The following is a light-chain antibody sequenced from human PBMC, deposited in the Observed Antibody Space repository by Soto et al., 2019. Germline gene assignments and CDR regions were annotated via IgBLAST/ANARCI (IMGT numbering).Light chain of an antibody. CDR1: SSDVGGYNY. CDR3: RSYAGSNRV. V-gene: IGLV2-8*01. CDR2: EVN. Sequence: QSVLTQPPSASGSPGQSVTISCTGTSSDVGGYNYVSWYQQYPGKAPKLMIYEVNKRPSGVPDRFSGSKSGNTASLTVSGLQAEDEADYYFRSYAGSNRVFGTGNKLTVL. J-gene: IGLJ1*01.